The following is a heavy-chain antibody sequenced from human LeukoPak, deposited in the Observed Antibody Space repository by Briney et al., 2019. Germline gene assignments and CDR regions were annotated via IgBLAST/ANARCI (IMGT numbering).Heavy chain of an antibody. CDR3: ARGGGDYNPFDY. CDR2: MYSGGST. V-gene: IGHV3-53*04. CDR1: GFTVSSKY. J-gene: IGHJ4*02. Sequence: PGGSLRLSCAASGFTVSSKYMAWVRQAPGKGLEWVSVMYSGGSTYYADSVKGRFTISRHNSKNTLYLEINSLRPDDTAVYYCARGGGDYNPFDYWGQGTLVTVSS. D-gene: IGHD4-17*01.